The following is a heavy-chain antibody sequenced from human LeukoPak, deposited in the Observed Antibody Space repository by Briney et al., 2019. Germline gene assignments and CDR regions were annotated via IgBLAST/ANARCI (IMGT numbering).Heavy chain of an antibody. D-gene: IGHD3-22*01. J-gene: IGHJ4*02. Sequence: GGSLRLSCAASGFTFSNAWMSWVRQPPGKGLEWVGRIKSKTDGGTIDYAAPVKGRFTISRDDSKNTLYLQMNSLKTEDAAVYYCTTWITYCYDSSGYRDWGQGTLVTVSS. V-gene: IGHV3-15*01. CDR2: IKSKTDGGTI. CDR3: TTWITYCYDSSGYRD. CDR1: GFTFSNAW.